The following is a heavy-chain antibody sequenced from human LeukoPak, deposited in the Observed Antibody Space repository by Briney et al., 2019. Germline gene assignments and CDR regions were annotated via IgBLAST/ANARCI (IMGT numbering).Heavy chain of an antibody. V-gene: IGHV3-30*18. CDR2: ISTDGKDK. J-gene: IGHJ4*02. Sequence: GGSLRLSCAASGFTLSNYAMHWVRQAPGKGLEWVTVISTDGKDKKYADSVKGRFAISRDNSKNTLGLQMNSLRAEDTAVYYCAKDQKWGPADYYFDSWGQGTLVTVSS. D-gene: IGHD2-2*01. CDR3: AKDQKWGPADYYFDS. CDR1: GFTLSNYA.